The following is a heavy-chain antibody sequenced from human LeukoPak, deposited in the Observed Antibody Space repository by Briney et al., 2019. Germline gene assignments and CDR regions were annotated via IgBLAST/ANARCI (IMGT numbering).Heavy chain of an antibody. CDR3: ARGCITMVRRSYNWFDPWGLHNWFDP. CDR2: INHSGST. J-gene: IGHJ5*02. V-gene: IGHV4-34*01. D-gene: IGHD3-10*01. CDR1: GGSFSGYY. Sequence: KPSETLSLTCAVYGGSFSGYYWSWIRQPPGKGLEWIGEINHSGSTNYNPSLKSRVTISVDTSKNQFSLKLSSVTAADTAVYYCARGCITMVRRSYNWFDPWGLHNWFDPWGQGTLVTVSS.